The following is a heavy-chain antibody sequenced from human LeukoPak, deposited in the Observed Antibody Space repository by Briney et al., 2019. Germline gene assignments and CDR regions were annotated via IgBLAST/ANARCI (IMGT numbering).Heavy chain of an antibody. CDR3: ARAGGSYGGYFDY. CDR1: GFTVSSNY. Sequence: GGSLRLSCAASGFTVSSNYMSWVRQAPGKGLEWVSVIYSGGSTYYADSVKGRFTISRDNSKNTLYLQMNSLRAEDTAVYYCARAGGSYGGYFDYWGQGTLVTVSS. CDR2: IYSGGST. D-gene: IGHD5-18*01. J-gene: IGHJ4*02. V-gene: IGHV3-53*01.